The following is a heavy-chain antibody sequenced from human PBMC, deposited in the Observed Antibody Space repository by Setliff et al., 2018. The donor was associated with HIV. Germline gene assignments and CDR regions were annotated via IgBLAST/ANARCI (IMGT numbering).Heavy chain of an antibody. CDR1: GGSISSSSYY. CDR3: ATRAIVVIPDY. J-gene: IGHJ4*02. Sequence: SETLSLTCTVSGGSISSSSYYWGWVRQPPGKGLEWIGSIYYSGSTYYNPSLKSRVTIFVDTSKNQFSLKVRSVTAADTAEYYCATRAIVVIPDYWGQGTLVTVSS. D-gene: IGHD3-22*01. CDR2: IYYSGST. V-gene: IGHV4-39*01.